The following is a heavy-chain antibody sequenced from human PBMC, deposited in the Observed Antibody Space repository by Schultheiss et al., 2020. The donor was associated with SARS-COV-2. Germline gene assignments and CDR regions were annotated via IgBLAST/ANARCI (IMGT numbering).Heavy chain of an antibody. CDR2: ISGSGGST. CDR3: ARDVGYCSSTSSDCEDYYYYYMDV. Sequence: GGSLRLSCAASGFTFSSYAMSWVRQAPGKGLEWVSAISGSGGSTYYADSVKGRFTISRDNAKNSLYLQMNSLRAVDTAVYYCARDVGYCSSTSSDCEDYYYYYMDVWGKGTTVTVSS. V-gene: IGHV3-23*01. D-gene: IGHD2-2*01. J-gene: IGHJ6*03. CDR1: GFTFSSYA.